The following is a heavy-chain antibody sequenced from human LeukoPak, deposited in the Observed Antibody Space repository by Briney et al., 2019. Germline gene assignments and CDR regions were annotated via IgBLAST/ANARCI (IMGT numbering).Heavy chain of an antibody. CDR3: ARHISVAETFDY. V-gene: IGHV4-59*08. CDR1: GGSISSYY. D-gene: IGHD6-19*01. Sequence: ETLSLTCTVSGGSISSYYWSWIRQPPGKGLEWIGYIYYSGSTNYNPSLKSRVTISVDTSKNQFSLKLSSVTAADTAVYYCARHISVAETFDYWGQGTLVTVSS. CDR2: IYYSGST. J-gene: IGHJ4*02.